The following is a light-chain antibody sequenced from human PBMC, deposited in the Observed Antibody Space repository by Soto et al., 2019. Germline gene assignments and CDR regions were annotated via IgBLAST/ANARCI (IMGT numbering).Light chain of an antibody. CDR2: AAS. Sequence: DIQMTQSPSSLSASVGDRVTITCRASQSITSYLNWYQQKPGKAPNLLIYAASSLQSGVPSRFSGSGSGTDFTLTISSLHPEDFATYFCQQSYSTPWTFGEGTKVEIK. CDR1: QSITSY. J-gene: IGKJ1*01. V-gene: IGKV1-39*01. CDR3: QQSYSTPWT.